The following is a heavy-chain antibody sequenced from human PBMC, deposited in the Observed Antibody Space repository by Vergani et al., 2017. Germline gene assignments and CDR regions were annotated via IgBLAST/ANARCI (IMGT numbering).Heavy chain of an antibody. CDR1: GGSISSGDYY. CDR3: ARETDSSGYYPAYYYYGMDV. D-gene: IGHD3-22*01. Sequence: QVQLQESGPGLVKPSQTLSLTCTVSGGSISSGDYYWSWIHQPPGKGLEWIGYIYYSGSTYYNPSLKSRVTISVDTSKNQFSLKLSSVTAADTAVYYCARETDSSGYYPAYYYYGMDVWGQGTTVTVSS. J-gene: IGHJ6*02. V-gene: IGHV4-30-4*08. CDR2: IYYSGST.